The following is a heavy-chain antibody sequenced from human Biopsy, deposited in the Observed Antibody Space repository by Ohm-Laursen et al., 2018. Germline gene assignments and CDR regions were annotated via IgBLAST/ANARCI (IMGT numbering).Heavy chain of an antibody. CDR1: GGLNSNYY. D-gene: IGHD1-7*01. V-gene: IGHV4-4*07. J-gene: IGHJ4*02. CDR2: LYTSGDT. Sequence: SETLSLTCSVSGGLNSNYYWSWVRQSAGKGLEWIGRLYTSGDTNYNPSLKSRVSVSEDKSRRQFSLRLTSVPAADTAVYYCATGPKRLTGTSYFESWGRGILVTVSS. CDR3: ATGPKRLTGTSYFES.